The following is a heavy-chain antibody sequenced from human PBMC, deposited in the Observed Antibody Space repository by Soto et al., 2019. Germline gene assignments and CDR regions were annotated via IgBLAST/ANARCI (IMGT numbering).Heavy chain of an antibody. CDR3: ARAYYYGSALDY. CDR2: IWYDGSNK. CDR1: GFTFNSYG. D-gene: IGHD3-10*01. J-gene: IGHJ4*02. Sequence: PGGSLRLSCAASGFTFNSYGMHWVRQAPGKGLEWVAVIWYDGSNKYYADSVKGRFTISRDNSKNTLYLQMNSLRAEDTAVYYCARAYYYGSALDYWGQGTLVTVSS. V-gene: IGHV3-33*01.